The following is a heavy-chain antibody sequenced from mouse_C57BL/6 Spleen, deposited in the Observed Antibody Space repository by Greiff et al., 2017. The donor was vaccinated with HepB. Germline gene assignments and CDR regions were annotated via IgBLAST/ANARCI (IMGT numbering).Heavy chain of an antibody. V-gene: IGHV1-82*01. CDR3: AMERIYYDYERNYAMDD. D-gene: IGHD2-4*01. J-gene: IGHJ4*01. CDR1: GYAFSSSW. CDR2: IYPGDGDT. Sequence: VQLQQSGPELVKPGASVKISCKASGYAFSSSWMNWVKQRPGKGLEWIGRIYPGDGDTNYNGKFKGKAKLTADKSSSKAYMQLSRLTSEDSAVYFCAMERIYYDYERNYAMDDWGHGTSVTVSS.